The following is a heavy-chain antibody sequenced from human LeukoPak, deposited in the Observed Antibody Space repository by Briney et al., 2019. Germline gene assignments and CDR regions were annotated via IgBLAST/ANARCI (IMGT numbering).Heavy chain of an antibody. V-gene: IGHV4-34*01. CDR1: GGSFSGYY. CDR3: VRASVESGGAFDI. J-gene: IGHJ3*02. CDR2: INHSGST. D-gene: IGHD2-15*01. Sequence: PSETLSLTCAVYGGSFSGYYWSWIRQPPGKGLEWIGEINHSGSTNYNPSLKSRVTISVDTSKNQFSLKLSSVTAADTAVYYCVRASVESGGAFDIWGQGTMVTVSS.